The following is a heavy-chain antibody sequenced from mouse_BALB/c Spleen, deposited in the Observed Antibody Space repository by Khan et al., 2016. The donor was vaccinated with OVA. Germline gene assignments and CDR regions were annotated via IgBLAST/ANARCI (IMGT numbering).Heavy chain of an antibody. V-gene: IGHV2-6-5*01. J-gene: IGHJ4*01. CDR1: GFSLSDYG. CDR3: AKGVWSYYYTLDY. Sequence: QVQLKQSGPGLVAPSQNLSLTCTVSGFSLSDYGVSWIRQPPGKGLEWLGAIWGGGSTYYNSDLKSRLSISKDNSKSQVFLKMSSLQSDDTAMFYCAKGVWSYYYTLDYWGQGTSVTVSA. CDR2: IWGGGST.